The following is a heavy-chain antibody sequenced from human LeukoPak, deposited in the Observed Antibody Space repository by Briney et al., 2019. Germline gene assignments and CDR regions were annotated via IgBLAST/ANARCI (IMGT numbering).Heavy chain of an antibody. V-gene: IGHV4-59*08. Sequence: PSETLSLTGTVFGDSMRNYFWSWIRQSPGKGLEWMGLISYSGNTNYNPSLKSRVTISIDTSRNQFSLNLYSVTASDTALYYCARGYRPPSSGFDYWGQGTPVTVSS. CDR3: ARGYRPPSSGFDY. CDR2: ISYSGNT. J-gene: IGHJ4*02. D-gene: IGHD3-22*01. CDR1: GDSMRNYF.